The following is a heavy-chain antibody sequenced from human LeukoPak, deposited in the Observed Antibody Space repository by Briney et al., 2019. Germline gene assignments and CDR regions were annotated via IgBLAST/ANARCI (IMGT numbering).Heavy chain of an antibody. CDR2: IYPGDSDT. V-gene: IGHV5-51*01. CDR1: GYTFTSYW. J-gene: IGHJ3*02. CDR3: ARQRRWELPNAFDI. Sequence: GESLKISCEGSGYTFTSYWIAWVRQMPGKGLEWMGIIYPGDSDTRYSPSFQGQVTISADKSISTAYLQWSSLKASDTAMYYCARQRRWELPNAFDIWGQGTMVTVSS. D-gene: IGHD1-26*01.